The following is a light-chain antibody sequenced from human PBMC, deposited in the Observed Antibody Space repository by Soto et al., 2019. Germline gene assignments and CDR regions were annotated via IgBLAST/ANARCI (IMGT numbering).Light chain of an antibody. Sequence: QSVLNQPPSASGTPGQMVTISCSGSSSNIGSNTVNWYQQLPGMAPKLLIYNNSQRPSGVPARFSGSKSGTSASLAISGLQSEDEADYYCAAWDDSLRGLAFCGGTKLTVL. CDR1: SSNIGSNT. J-gene: IGLJ2*01. CDR3: AAWDDSLRGLA. CDR2: NNS. V-gene: IGLV1-44*01.